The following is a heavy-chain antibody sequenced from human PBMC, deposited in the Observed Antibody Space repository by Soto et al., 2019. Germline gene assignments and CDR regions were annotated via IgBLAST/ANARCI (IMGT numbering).Heavy chain of an antibody. V-gene: IGHV3-21*01. CDR1: GFTFSSYS. CDR3: ARTVSYSSSWYDFDY. D-gene: IGHD6-13*01. J-gene: IGHJ4*02. Sequence: GGSLRLSCAASGFTFSSYSMNWVRQAPGKGLEWVSSISSSSSYIYYADSVKGRFTISRDNAKNSLYLQMNSLRAEDTAVYYCARTVSYSSSWYDFDYGGQGTLVTVSS. CDR2: ISSSSSYI.